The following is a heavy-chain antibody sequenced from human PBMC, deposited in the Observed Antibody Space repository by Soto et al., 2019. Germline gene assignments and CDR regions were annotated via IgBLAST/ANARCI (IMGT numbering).Heavy chain of an antibody. V-gene: IGHV4-30-4*01. Sequence: SETLSLTCTVSGGSISSGDYYWSWIRQPPGKGLEWIGYIYYSGSTYYNPSLKSRVTISVDTSKNQFSLKLSSVTAADTAVYNCDSKTEDRSSNSFYTGMDVWGQGPTVTVSS. D-gene: IGHD2-2*02. J-gene: IGHJ6*02. CDR2: IYYSGST. CDR3: DSKTEDRSSNSFYTGMDV. CDR1: GGSISSGDYY.